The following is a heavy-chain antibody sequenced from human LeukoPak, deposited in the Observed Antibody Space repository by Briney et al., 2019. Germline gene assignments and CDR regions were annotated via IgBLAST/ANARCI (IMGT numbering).Heavy chain of an antibody. D-gene: IGHD3-10*01. V-gene: IGHV1-2*02. CDR1: GYTFTGYY. Sequence: GASVKVSCKASGYTFTGYYMHWVRQAPGQGLEWMGWINPNSGGTNYAQKFQGRVTMTRDTSISTAYMELSRLRSDDTAVYYCARDFMETMVRGVRLEAWGQGTLVTVSS. CDR3: ARDFMETMVRGVRLEA. J-gene: IGHJ5*02. CDR2: INPNSGGT.